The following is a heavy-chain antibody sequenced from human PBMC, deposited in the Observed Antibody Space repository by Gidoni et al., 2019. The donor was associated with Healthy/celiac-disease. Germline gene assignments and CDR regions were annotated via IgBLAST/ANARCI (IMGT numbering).Heavy chain of an antibody. CDR3: AKDTKWSSGYYCPSD. Sequence: EVQLVESGGGLVQPGRSLRLSCAASGFTFDDYAMHWVRQAPGKGLEWVSGISWNSGSIGYADSVKGRFTISRDNAKNSLYLQMNSLRAEDTALYYCAKDTKWSSGYYCPSDWGQGTLVTVSS. CDR2: ISWNSGSI. V-gene: IGHV3-9*01. J-gene: IGHJ4*02. D-gene: IGHD3-22*01. CDR1: GFTFDDYA.